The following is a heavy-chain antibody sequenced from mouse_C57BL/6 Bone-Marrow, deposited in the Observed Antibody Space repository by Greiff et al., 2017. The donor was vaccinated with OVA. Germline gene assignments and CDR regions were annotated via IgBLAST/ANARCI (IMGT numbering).Heavy chain of an antibody. J-gene: IGHJ3*01. Sequence: EVHLVESGGGLVKPGGSLKLSCAASGFTFSSYAMSWVRQTPEKRLEWVATISDGGSYTYYPDNVKGRFTISRDNAKNNRYLQMSHLKSEDTAMYYCARERLLRLFAYWGQGTLVTVSA. CDR1: GFTFSSYA. V-gene: IGHV5-4*01. CDR3: ARERLLRLFAY. D-gene: IGHD1-1*01. CDR2: ISDGGSYT.